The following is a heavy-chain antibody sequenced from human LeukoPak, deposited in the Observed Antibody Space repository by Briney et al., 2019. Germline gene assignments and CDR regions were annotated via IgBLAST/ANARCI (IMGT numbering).Heavy chain of an antibody. D-gene: IGHD1-7*01. Sequence: PSETLSLTCTVSGGSISSYYWSWIRQPPGKGLEWIGYIYYSGSTNYNPSLKSRVTISVDTSKNQFSLKLSSVTAADTAVYYRARGGTTGGSSDAFDIWGQGTMVTVSS. CDR2: IYYSGST. CDR1: GGSISSYY. V-gene: IGHV4-59*01. J-gene: IGHJ3*02. CDR3: ARGGTTGGSSDAFDI.